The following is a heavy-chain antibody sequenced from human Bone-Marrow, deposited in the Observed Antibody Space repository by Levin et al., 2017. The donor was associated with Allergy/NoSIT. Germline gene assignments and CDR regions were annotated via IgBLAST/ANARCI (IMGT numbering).Heavy chain of an antibody. Sequence: PGGSLRLSCVASGFNVSDNYMSWVRQAPGKGLQWVSEIYDSGATHYTDSVKGRFTISRDSSKNTLYLHMSSLRVDDTAVYFCGSGYPVDFWGQGTLVTVSS. CDR3: GSGYPVDF. D-gene: IGHD3-22*01. CDR1: GFNVSDNY. CDR2: IYDSGAT. V-gene: IGHV3-53*01. J-gene: IGHJ4*01.